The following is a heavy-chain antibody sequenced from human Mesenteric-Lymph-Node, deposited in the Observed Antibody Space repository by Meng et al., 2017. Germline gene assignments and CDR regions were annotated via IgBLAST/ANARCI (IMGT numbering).Heavy chain of an antibody. V-gene: IGHV4-4*02. CDR1: GGSLSSRNG. J-gene: IGHJ4*02. Sequence: GRLRVSGPGLGKPSGTPALTCAVSGGSLSSRNGWSWVRQPPSKGLEWIGEIYHSGSTYYNPSLKSRVTISVDESKNQFSLRLSSVTAADTAVYYCARVGAYCGGDCYHPRWGQGTLVTVSS. CDR2: IYHSGST. CDR3: ARVGAYCGGDCYHPR. D-gene: IGHD2-21*02.